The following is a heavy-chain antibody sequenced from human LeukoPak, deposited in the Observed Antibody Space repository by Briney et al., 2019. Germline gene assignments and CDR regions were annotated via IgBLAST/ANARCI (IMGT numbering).Heavy chain of an antibody. Sequence: GGSLRLSCAASGFTFSGYWMSWVRQAPGKGLEWVANIKQDGSNKYYVDSVKGRFTISRDDSNNALYLQMHSLRAEDTALYYCASGPPFLKYFEYWGQGTLVTVSS. D-gene: IGHD3-3*01. CDR1: GFTFSGYW. CDR3: ASGPPFLKYFEY. CDR2: IKQDGSNK. J-gene: IGHJ4*02. V-gene: IGHV3-7*05.